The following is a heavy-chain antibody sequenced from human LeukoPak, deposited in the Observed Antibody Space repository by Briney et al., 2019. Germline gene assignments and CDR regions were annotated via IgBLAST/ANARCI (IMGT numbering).Heavy chain of an antibody. CDR2: IWYDGSNK. CDR1: GFTFSSYG. Sequence: GGSLRLSCAASGFTFSSYGMHWVRQAPGKGLEWVAVIWYDGSNKYYADSVKGRFTISRDNSKNTLYLQINSLRAEDTAVYYCARELTVDTAMVTGYWGQGTLVTVSS. D-gene: IGHD5-18*01. CDR3: ARELTVDTAMVTGY. J-gene: IGHJ4*02. V-gene: IGHV3-33*01.